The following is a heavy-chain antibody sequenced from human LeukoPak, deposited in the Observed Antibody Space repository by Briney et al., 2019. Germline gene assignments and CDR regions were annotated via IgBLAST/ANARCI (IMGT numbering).Heavy chain of an antibody. Sequence: GESLRISCKGSGYSFTSYWHSWVRPMPGKGLEWMGRIDPSDSYTNYSPSFQGHVTISADKSISTAFLQWSSLKASDTAMYYCANYSSGWYRVYWGQGTLVTVSS. D-gene: IGHD6-19*01. CDR1: GYSFTSYW. J-gene: IGHJ4*02. CDR2: IDPSDSYT. CDR3: ANYSSGWYRVY. V-gene: IGHV5-10-1*01.